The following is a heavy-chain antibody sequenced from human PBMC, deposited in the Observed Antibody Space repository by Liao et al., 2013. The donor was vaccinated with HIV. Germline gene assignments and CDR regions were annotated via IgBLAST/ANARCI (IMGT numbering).Heavy chain of an antibody. Sequence: QVQLQESGPGLVKPSQTLSLTCTVSGGSINNGNYYWSWIRQPAGKRLEWIGRIFTSGSTNYNPSLKSRVTISLDTSKNQFSLKVNSVTAADTAVYYCARDHPTDSGGWSGEWYFDSWGRGNPSVTVSS. CDR1: GGSINNGNYY. CDR2: IFTSGST. J-gene: IGHJ4*02. V-gene: IGHV4-61*02. CDR3: ARDHPTDSGGWSGEWYFDS. D-gene: IGHD6-19*01.